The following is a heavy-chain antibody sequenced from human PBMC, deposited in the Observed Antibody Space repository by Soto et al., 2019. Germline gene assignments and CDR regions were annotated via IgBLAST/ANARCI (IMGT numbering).Heavy chain of an antibody. J-gene: IGHJ4*02. D-gene: IGHD6-19*01. Sequence: GGSLKISCSGSGYSFTTYWIGWVRQMPWKGLEWMGIIYPGDSDTKYSPSFQGQVTISADKSINTAYLQWSSLQASDSAMYYCARVYSSGSDYWGQGTLVTVSS. CDR1: GYSFTTYW. V-gene: IGHV5-51*01. CDR3: ARVYSSGSDY. CDR2: IYPGDSDT.